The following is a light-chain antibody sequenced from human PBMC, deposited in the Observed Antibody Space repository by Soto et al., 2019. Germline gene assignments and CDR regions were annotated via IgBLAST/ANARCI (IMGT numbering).Light chain of an antibody. CDR2: EVS. CDR1: SSDVGGYNY. V-gene: IGLV2-8*01. Sequence: QSALTQPPSASGSPGQSVTLSCTGTSSDVGGYNYVSWYQQHPGKAPKLMIYEVSKRPSGVPDRFSVSKSGNTASLTVSGLQAEDAADYYCSSYAGSNNVGFGGGTKLTVL. J-gene: IGLJ2*01. CDR3: SSYAGSNNVG.